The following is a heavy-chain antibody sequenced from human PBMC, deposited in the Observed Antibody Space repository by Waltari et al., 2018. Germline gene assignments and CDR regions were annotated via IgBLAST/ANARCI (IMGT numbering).Heavy chain of an antibody. CDR1: GFPFSSYA. Sequence: QVQLVESGGGVVQPGRSLRLSCAASGFPFSSYAMHWVRQAPGKGLEWVAVISYDGSNKYYADSVKGRFTISRDNSKNTLYLQMNSLRAEDTAVYYCAREVGSSWPGGWFDPWGQGTLVTVSS. J-gene: IGHJ5*02. CDR3: AREVGSSWPGGWFDP. D-gene: IGHD6-13*01. V-gene: IGHV3-30-3*01. CDR2: ISYDGSNK.